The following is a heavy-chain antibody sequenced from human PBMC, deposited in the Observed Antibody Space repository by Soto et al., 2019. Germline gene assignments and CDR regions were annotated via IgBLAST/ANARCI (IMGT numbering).Heavy chain of an antibody. Sequence: GASVMVSCKASGGTFSSYAISWVRQAPGQGLEWMGGIIPIFGTANYAQKFQGRVTITADESTSTAYMELSSLRSEDTAVYYCARVMVYALHQDYYYGMDVWGQGTTVTVSS. J-gene: IGHJ6*02. D-gene: IGHD2-8*01. CDR2: IIPIFGTA. V-gene: IGHV1-69*13. CDR1: GGTFSSYA. CDR3: ARVMVYALHQDYYYGMDV.